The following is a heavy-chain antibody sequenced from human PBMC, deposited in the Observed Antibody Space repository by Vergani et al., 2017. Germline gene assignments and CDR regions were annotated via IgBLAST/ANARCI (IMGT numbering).Heavy chain of an antibody. J-gene: IGHJ6*02. V-gene: IGHV4-34*01. CDR3: ARDIVGATTYYYYAMDV. Sequence: QVQLQQWGAGLLKPSETLSLTCAVYGGSFSGYYWSWIRQPPGKGLEWIGEINHSGSTNYNPSLKSRVTISVDTSKNQFSLKLSSVTAADTAVYYCARDIVGATTYYYYAMDVWGRGTTVTVSS. D-gene: IGHD1-26*01. CDR2: INHSGST. CDR1: GGSFSGYY.